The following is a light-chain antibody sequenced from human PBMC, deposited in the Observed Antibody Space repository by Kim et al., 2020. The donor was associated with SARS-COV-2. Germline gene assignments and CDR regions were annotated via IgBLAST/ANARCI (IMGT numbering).Light chain of an antibody. Sequence: GQRVTIFCAGSSSNIGSNYVYWYQQLPGTAPKRLIYRNNQRPSGVPDRFSGSKSGTSASLAISGLRSEDEADYYCAAWDDSLSGYVFGTGTKVTVL. V-gene: IGLV1-47*01. J-gene: IGLJ1*01. CDR1: SSNIGSNY. CDR2: RNN. CDR3: AAWDDSLSGYV.